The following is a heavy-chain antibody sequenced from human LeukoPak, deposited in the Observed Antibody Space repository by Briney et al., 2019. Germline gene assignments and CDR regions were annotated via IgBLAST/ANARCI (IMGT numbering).Heavy chain of an antibody. D-gene: IGHD3-9*01. CDR3: ARWIYDTLTGYPSFHY. CDR2: MNPNSGNT. CDR1: GYTFTSYD. V-gene: IGHV1-8*01. J-gene: IGHJ4*02. Sequence: ASVKVSCKASGYTFTSYDINWVRQATGQGLEWMGWMNPNSGNTGYAQKFQGRVTMTRNTSISTAYMELSSLRSEDTAVYYCARWIYDTLTGYPSFHYWGQGTLVTVSS.